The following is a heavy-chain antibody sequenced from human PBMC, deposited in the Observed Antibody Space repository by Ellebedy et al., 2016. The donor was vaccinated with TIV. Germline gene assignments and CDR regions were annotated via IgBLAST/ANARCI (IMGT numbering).Heavy chain of an antibody. CDR2: IDWDDDK. D-gene: IGHD6-13*01. Sequence: SGPTLVKPTQTLTLTCTFSGFSLTTSGMCVSWIRQPPGKALEWLARIDWDDDKKYSTSLRTRLTLSKDTSKNQVVLTMTNMDPVDTATYYCARIRSNMVGSSWGMDVWGQGTTVTVSS. J-gene: IGHJ6*02. CDR1: GFSLTTSGMC. V-gene: IGHV2-70*11. CDR3: ARIRSNMVGSSWGMDV.